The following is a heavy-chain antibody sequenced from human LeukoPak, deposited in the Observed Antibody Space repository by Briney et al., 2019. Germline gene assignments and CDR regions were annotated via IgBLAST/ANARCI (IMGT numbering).Heavy chain of an antibody. J-gene: IGHJ6*03. D-gene: IGHD3-10*01. CDR2: IYYSGST. CDR1: GGSISSYY. CDR3: ARAPYYYGSGSYYTDYYYYYMDA. Sequence: SETLSLTCTVSGGSISSYYWSWIRQPPGKGLEWIGYIYYSGSTNYNPSLKSRVTISVDTSKNQFSLKLSSVTAADTAVYYCARAPYYYGSGSYYTDYYYYYMDAWGKGTTVTVSS. V-gene: IGHV4-59*01.